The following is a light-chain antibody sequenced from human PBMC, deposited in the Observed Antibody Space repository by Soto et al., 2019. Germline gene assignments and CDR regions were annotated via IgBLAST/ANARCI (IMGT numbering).Light chain of an antibody. CDR2: GAS. J-gene: IGKJ1*01. V-gene: IGKV3-15*01. CDR3: QQYNNLLLP. Sequence: EIVISQSPSALSMSQRERATLSCRASQSVSSNLAWYQQKPGQAPRLLIYGASTRATGIPARFSGSGSGTEFTLTICCLQSEDFAVYYCQQYNNLLLPFGQGTKV. CDR1: QSVSSN.